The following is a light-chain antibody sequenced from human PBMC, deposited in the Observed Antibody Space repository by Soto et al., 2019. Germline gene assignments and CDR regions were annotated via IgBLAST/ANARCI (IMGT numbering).Light chain of an antibody. CDR2: EDN. CDR3: QSYDNNNSWV. J-gene: IGLJ3*02. Sequence: NFMLSQPHSVSESPGKTVTISCTRSSGSIASNYVQWYQQRPGSAPTIVIYEDNQRPSGVPDRFSGSIDSSSKSASLTISGLKTEDEADYYCQSYDNNNSWVFGGGTKLTVL. V-gene: IGLV6-57*04. CDR1: SGSIASNY.